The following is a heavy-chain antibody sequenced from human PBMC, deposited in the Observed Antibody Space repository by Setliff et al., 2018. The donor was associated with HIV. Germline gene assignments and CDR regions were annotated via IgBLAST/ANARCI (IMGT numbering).Heavy chain of an antibody. CDR3: ATSYYGDYAGAFDI. D-gene: IGHD4-17*01. CDR2: IYTSGST. CDR1: GGSISSGSYY. Sequence: SETLSLTCTVSGGSISSGSYYWSWIRQPAGKGLEWIGRIYTSGSTNYNPSLKSRVTISVDTSKNQFSLKLGSVTAADTAVYYCATSYYGDYAGAFDIWGQGTMVTVSS. J-gene: IGHJ3*02. V-gene: IGHV4-61*02.